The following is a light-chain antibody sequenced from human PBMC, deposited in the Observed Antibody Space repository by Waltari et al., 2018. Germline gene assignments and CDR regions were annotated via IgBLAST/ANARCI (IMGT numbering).Light chain of an antibody. CDR1: QSISRN. CDR2: GAS. J-gene: IGKJ2*01. Sequence: TQSPPTLSVSPGEGATLSCRASQSISRNLAWYQQKPGQAPRLLIYGASTRAPGIPARFSGSGSGTEFTLTISSLQSEDFAVYYCQQYNNWRTFGQGTKLEI. V-gene: IGKV3-15*01. CDR3: QQYNNWRT.